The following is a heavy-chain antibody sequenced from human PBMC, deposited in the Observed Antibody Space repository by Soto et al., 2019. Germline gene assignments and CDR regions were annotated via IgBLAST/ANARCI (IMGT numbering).Heavy chain of an antibody. J-gene: IGHJ4*02. V-gene: IGHV1-18*04. CDR3: ARDVMRYCSGGSCYRLDY. CDR1: GCTFTSYG. D-gene: IGHD2-15*01. Sequence: APVRVSCKASGCTFTSYGISWVRQANGQGLEWMGWISAYNGNTNYAQKLQGRVTMTTDTSTSTAYMELRSLRSDDTAVYYCARDVMRYCSGGSCYRLDYWGQGTLVT. CDR2: ISAYNGNT.